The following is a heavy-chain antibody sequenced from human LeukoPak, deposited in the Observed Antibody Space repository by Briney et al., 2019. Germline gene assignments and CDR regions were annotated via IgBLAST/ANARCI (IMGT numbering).Heavy chain of an antibody. CDR1: EMSFSAYY. CDR3: ARGFPPGSGSRGSHAFDV. Sequence: SETLSLTCAVSEMSFSAYYWNWIRQSPGKGLEWIGEINYGGSTKYTPSLEGRGTILVDTSKNQFSLKLTSVTAADTAVYYCARGFPPGSGSRGSHAFDVWGQGTMVTVSS. J-gene: IGHJ3*01. V-gene: IGHV4-34*01. CDR2: INYGGST. D-gene: IGHD6-19*01.